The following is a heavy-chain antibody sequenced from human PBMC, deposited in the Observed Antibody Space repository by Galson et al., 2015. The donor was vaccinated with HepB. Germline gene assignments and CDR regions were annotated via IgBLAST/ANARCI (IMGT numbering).Heavy chain of an antibody. CDR3: ARDRGYYDSFLPSPSYGMDV. J-gene: IGHJ6*02. V-gene: IGHV3-7*03. D-gene: IGHD3-22*01. CDR1: GFTFSSYW. Sequence: SLRLSCAASGFTFSSYWMSWVRQAPGKGLEWVANIKQDGSEKYYVGSVKGLFTISRDNAKNSLYLQMNSLRAEDTAVYYCARDRGYYDSFLPSPSYGMDVWGQGTTVTVSS. CDR2: IKQDGSEK.